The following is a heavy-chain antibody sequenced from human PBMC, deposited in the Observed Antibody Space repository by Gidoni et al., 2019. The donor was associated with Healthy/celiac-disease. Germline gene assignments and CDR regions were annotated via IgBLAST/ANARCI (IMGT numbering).Heavy chain of an antibody. CDR1: GFTFSSYA. V-gene: IGHV3-30-3*01. Sequence: QVQLVESGGGVVQPGRSLRLSCSASGFTFSSYAMHWVRQAPGKGLEWVAVISYDGSNKYYADSVKGRFTISRDNSKNTLYLQMNSLRAEDTAVYYCAREIRNIVVVVAATPWFDPWGQGTLVTVSS. CDR2: ISYDGSNK. J-gene: IGHJ5*02. CDR3: AREIRNIVVVVAATPWFDP. D-gene: IGHD2-15*01.